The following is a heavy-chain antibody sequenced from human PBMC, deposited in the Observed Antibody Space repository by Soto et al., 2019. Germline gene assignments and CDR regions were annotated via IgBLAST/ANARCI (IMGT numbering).Heavy chain of an antibody. CDR2: ISAYNGNT. J-gene: IGHJ4*02. CDR3: AGDRLPYYYDSSGYYYEDY. D-gene: IGHD3-22*01. V-gene: IGHV1-18*04. CDR1: GYTFTSYG. Sequence: QVQLVQSGAEVKKPGASVKVSCKASGYTFTSYGISWVRQAPGQGLEWMGWISAYNGNTTYAQKLQGRVTMSTDTSTSTAYTELRSLRSDDTAEYYCAGDRLPYYYDSSGYYYEDYWGQGTLVTVSS.